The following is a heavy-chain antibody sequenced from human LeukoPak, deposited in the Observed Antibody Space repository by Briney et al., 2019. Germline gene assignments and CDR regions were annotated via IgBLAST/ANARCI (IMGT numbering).Heavy chain of an antibody. D-gene: IGHD3-22*01. CDR2: INAGNGDT. CDR3: ARDPSIE. J-gene: IGHJ4*02. CDR1: GYTFTRYP. V-gene: IGHV1-3*01. Sequence: GASVKVSCKASGYTFTRYPMHWVRQAPGQRLEWMGWINAGNGDTKYSQKFQGRVTMTRDTSTSTVYMELSSLRSEDTAVYYCARDPSIEWGQGTLVTVSS.